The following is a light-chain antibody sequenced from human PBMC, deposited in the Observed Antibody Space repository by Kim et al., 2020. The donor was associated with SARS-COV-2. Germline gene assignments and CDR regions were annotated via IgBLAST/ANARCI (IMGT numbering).Light chain of an antibody. CDR1: QSISSY. CDR3: QQSYSTPPA. Sequence: ASFVGRATISCRASQSISSYLNWYQHKPRKAPKLLIYASSSLQSWVPSRFRGSRSGTDFTLTISSLQPVDFATYYCQQSYSTPPAFGQGTKVDIK. V-gene: IGKV1-39*01. J-gene: IGKJ1*01. CDR2: ASS.